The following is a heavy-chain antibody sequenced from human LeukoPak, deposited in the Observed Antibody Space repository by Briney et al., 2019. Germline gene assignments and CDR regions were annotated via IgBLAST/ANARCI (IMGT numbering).Heavy chain of an antibody. V-gene: IGHV3-7*01. Sequence: PGGSLRLSCAASRFTFSNYWMSWVRQAPGPGLEWVANMNRDGSETNYVDSVKGRFTISRDNAKNLLFLQMNSLRVEDTAVYYCARDGGVIRFGGQDVWGQGTTVTVS. D-gene: IGHD3-16*01. CDR1: RFTFSNYW. CDR2: MNRDGSET. CDR3: ARDGGVIRFGGQDV. J-gene: IGHJ6*02.